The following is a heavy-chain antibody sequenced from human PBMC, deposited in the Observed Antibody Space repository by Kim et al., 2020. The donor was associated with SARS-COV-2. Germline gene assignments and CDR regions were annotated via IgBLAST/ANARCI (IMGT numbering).Heavy chain of an antibody. V-gene: IGHV3-48*02. J-gene: IGHJ4*02. CDR2: ISSSSSTI. D-gene: IGHD3-22*01. CDR1: GFTFSSYS. Sequence: GGSLRLSCAASGFTFSSYSMNWVRQAPGKGLEWVSYISSSSSTIYYADSVKGRFTISRDNAKNSLYLQMNSLRDEDTAVYYCASSPQYYYDSSGSHDYWGQGTLGTVSS. CDR3: ASSPQYYYDSSGSHDY.